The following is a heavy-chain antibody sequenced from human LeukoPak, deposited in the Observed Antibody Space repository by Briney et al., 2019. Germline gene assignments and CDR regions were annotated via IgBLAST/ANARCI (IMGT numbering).Heavy chain of an antibody. J-gene: IGHJ4*02. Sequence: PGGSLRLSCAASGFTLSSYWMSWVRQAPGKGLEWVANIKRDGSEKYYVDSVKGRFTISRDNAKNSLYPQMNSLRAEDTAVCYWAACGNSDYWGQGTLVTVSS. CDR2: IKRDGSEK. V-gene: IGHV3-7*01. CDR3: AACGNSDY. CDR1: GFTLSSYW. D-gene: IGHD4-23*01.